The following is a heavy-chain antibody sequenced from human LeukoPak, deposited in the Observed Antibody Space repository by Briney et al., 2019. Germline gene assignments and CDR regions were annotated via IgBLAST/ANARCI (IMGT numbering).Heavy chain of an antibody. CDR1: GFTFSNYA. D-gene: IGHD1-14*01. V-gene: IGHV3-21*06. CDR3: ATETNGRYYDY. J-gene: IGHJ4*02. Sequence: GGSLRLSCAASGFTFSNYAMVWVRQAPGKGLEWVASIGPTGFDRYHADSIKGRFTISRDNANNFLYLQMDSLRAEDTAVYYCATETNGRYYDYWGQGTLLTVSS. CDR2: IGPTGFDR.